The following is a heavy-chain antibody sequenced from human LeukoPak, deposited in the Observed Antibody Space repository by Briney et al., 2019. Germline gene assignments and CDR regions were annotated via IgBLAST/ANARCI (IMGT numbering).Heavy chain of an antibody. CDR2: IYYSGST. CDR1: GGSISSYY. Sequence: PSETLSLTCTVSGGSISSYYWSWIRQPPGKGLEWIGYIYYSGSTNYNPSLKSRVTISVDRSKNQFSLKLSSVTAADTAVYYCARGGPDYYGSGSYEYYFDYWGQGTLVTVSS. CDR3: ARGGPDYYGSGSYEYYFDY. V-gene: IGHV4-59*12. J-gene: IGHJ4*02. D-gene: IGHD3-10*01.